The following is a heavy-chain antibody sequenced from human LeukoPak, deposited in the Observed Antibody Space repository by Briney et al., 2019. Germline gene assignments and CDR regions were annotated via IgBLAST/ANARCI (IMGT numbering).Heavy chain of an antibody. CDR3: ARDEVGYCSSTSCRPYYYYYGMDV. Sequence: GASVKVSCKASGYTFTSYYMHCVRQTPGQGLEWMGIINPSGGSTSYAQKFQGRVTMTRDTSTSTVYMELSSLRSEDTAVYYCARDEVGYCSSTSCRPYYYYYGMDVWGKGTTVTVSS. V-gene: IGHV1-46*01. CDR2: INPSGGST. D-gene: IGHD2-2*01. J-gene: IGHJ6*04. CDR1: GYTFTSYY.